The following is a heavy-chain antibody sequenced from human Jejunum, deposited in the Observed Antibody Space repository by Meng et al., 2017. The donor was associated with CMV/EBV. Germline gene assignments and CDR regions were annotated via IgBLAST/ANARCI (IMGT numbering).Heavy chain of an antibody. CDR1: CFTFSCSW. J-gene: IGHJ4*02. CDR3: ARVLKGGTYFDN. V-gene: IGHV3-74*01. Sequence: AASCFTFSCSWMHWVRQAPGKVLVWVSRMNSDGSTTDHADSVTGRFTISRDNARNTLYLQMNSLRAEDTAVYYCARVLKGGTYFDNWGQGTQVTVSS. CDR2: MNSDGSTT. D-gene: IGHD1-26*01.